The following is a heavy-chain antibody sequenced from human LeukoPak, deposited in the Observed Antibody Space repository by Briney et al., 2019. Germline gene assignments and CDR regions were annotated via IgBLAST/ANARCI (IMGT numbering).Heavy chain of an antibody. CDR1: GGSINSGGYY. D-gene: IGHD5-12*01. J-gene: IGHJ4*02. V-gene: IGHV4-30-4*01. CDR2: IYYTGSA. Sequence: SQTLSLTCTVSGGSINSGGYYWTWIRQHPGKGLEWIGFIYYTGSAHYNPSLKSRATISVDRSKNQFSLKLSSVTAADTAVYYCARESGYSGYDYFDYWGQGTLVTVSS. CDR3: ARESGYSGYDYFDY.